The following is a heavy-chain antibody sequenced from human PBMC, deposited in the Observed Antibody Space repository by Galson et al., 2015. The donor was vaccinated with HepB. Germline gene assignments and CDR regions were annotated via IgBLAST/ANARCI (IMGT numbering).Heavy chain of an antibody. CDR1: GGTFSSYT. CDR2: IIPILGIA. J-gene: IGHJ3*02. CDR3: ARARDYYDSSGYYPDAFDI. Sequence: SVKVSCKASGGTFSSYTISWVRQAPGQGLEWMGRIIPILGIANYAQKFQGRVTITADKSTSTAYMELSSLRSEDTAVYYCARARDYYDSSGYYPDAFDIWGQGTMVTVSS. V-gene: IGHV1-69*02. D-gene: IGHD3-22*01.